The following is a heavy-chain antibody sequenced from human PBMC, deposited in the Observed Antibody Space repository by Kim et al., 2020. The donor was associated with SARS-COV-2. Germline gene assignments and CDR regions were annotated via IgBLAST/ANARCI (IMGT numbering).Heavy chain of an antibody. V-gene: IGHV3-49*03. Sequence: GGSLRLSCTCSGFTFGDYAMSWFRQAPGKGLEWVGFIRSKVYGETPEYAASVKGRFIISRDDSKSNAYLQMNSLKTEDTAVYYCTRVPRWTIFGVISHYYGLDVWGQGTTVTVSS. D-gene: IGHD3-3*01. CDR3: TRVPRWTIFGVISHYYGLDV. CDR1: GFTFGDYA. CDR2: IRSKVYGETP. J-gene: IGHJ6*02.